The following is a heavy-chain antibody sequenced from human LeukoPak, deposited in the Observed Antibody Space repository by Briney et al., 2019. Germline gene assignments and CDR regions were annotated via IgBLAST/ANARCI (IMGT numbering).Heavy chain of an antibody. CDR2: IYHSGST. CDR3: ARHGAFYYGSGSSGFDH. D-gene: IGHD3-10*01. V-gene: IGHV4-38-2*01. Sequence: SETLSLTCAVSGYSISSGHYWGWIRQPPGKGLELIGSIYHSGSTYYNPSLNSRATMSVDTSKNQFSLKLSSVTAADTAVYYCARHGAFYYGSGSSGFDHWGQGTMVTVSS. J-gene: IGHJ5*02. CDR1: GYSISSGHY.